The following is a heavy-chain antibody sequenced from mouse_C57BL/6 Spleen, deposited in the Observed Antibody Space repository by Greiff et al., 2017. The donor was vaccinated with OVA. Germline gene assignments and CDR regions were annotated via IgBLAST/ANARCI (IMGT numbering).Heavy chain of an antibody. J-gene: IGHJ2*01. Sequence: EVQLQQSGPELVKPGASVKIPCKASGYTFTDYNMDWVKQSHGKSLEWIGDINPNNGGTIYNQKFKGKATLTVDKSSSTAYMEFRSLTSEDTAVYYCAREGYYDYFDYWGQGTTLTVSS. CDR1: GYTFTDYN. CDR2: INPNNGGT. CDR3: AREGYYDYFDY. V-gene: IGHV1-18*01. D-gene: IGHD2-3*01.